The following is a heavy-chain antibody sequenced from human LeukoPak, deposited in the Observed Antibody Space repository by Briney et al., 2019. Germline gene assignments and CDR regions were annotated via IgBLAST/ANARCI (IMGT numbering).Heavy chain of an antibody. Sequence: ASVKVSCKASGYTFTSYYLHWVRQAPGQGLEWMGIINPSGGSTTYAQKFQGRVTVTRDTSTSTVYMELSSPRSEDTAVYYCAREGAKARSGVNFDYWGQGTLVTVSS. D-gene: IGHD2-15*01. CDR1: GYTFTSYY. J-gene: IGHJ4*02. CDR2: INPSGGST. V-gene: IGHV1-46*01. CDR3: AREGAKARSGVNFDY.